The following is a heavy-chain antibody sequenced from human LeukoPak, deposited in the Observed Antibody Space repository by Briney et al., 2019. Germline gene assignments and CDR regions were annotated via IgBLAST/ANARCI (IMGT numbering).Heavy chain of an antibody. J-gene: IGHJ5*02. V-gene: IGHV4-34*01. CDR1: GGSFSGYY. D-gene: IGHD6-13*01. Sequence: SETLSLTCAVYGGSFSGYYWSWIRQPPGKGLEWIGEINHSGSTNYNPFLKSRVTISVDTSKNQFSLKLSSVTAADTAVYYCARGPQQQLVLWFDPWGQGTLVTVSS. CDR2: INHSGST. CDR3: ARGPQQQLVLWFDP.